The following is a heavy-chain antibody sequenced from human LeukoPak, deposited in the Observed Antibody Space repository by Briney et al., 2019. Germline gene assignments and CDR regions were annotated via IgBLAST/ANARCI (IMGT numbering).Heavy chain of an antibody. CDR1: GSTFSTYA. CDR2: ISGSGGST. CDR3: AEWVSYQPPGDC. J-gene: IGHJ4*02. V-gene: IGHV3-23*01. D-gene: IGHD6-6*01. Sequence: PGGSLRLSCAASGSTFSTYAMSWVRQAPGKGLEWVSAISGSGGSTYYTDSVKGRFTISRDNPKNTLYLQMNSLRAEDTAVYYCAEWVSYQPPGDCWGQGTLVTVSS.